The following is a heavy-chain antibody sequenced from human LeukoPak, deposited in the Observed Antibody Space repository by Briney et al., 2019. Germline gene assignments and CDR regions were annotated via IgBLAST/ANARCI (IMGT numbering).Heavy chain of an antibody. Sequence: GGSLRLSCAASGFTFSGYGMRWVRQAPGNGLGWVAVISYDGSNKDYGDSVKGRFTISRDNSKNTLDLQMNSLRTEVTAVYYCAKEERWLADSYGLDVWGQGTTVTASS. D-gene: IGHD6-19*01. J-gene: IGHJ6*02. CDR1: GFTFSGYG. CDR2: ISYDGSNK. CDR3: AKEERWLADSYGLDV. V-gene: IGHV3-30*18.